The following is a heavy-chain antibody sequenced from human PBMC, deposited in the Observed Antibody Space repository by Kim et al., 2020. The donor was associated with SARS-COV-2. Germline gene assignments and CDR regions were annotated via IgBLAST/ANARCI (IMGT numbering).Heavy chain of an antibody. CDR1: GGSFSGYY. Sequence: SETLSLTCAVYGGSFSGYYWSWIRQPPGKGLEWIGEINHSGSTNYNPSLKSPVTISVDTSKNQFSLKLSSVTAADTAVYYCARGAGRGWFDPWGQGTLVTVSS. CDR2: INHSGST. CDR3: ARGAGRGWFDP. V-gene: IGHV4-34*01. J-gene: IGHJ5*02. D-gene: IGHD1-1*01.